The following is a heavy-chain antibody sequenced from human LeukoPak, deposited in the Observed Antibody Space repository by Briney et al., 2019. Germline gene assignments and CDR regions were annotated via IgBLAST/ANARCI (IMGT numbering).Heavy chain of an antibody. CDR2: IYYSGST. Sequence: SETLSLTCTVSGGSISSSSYYWGWIRQPPGKGLEWIGYIYYSGSTNYNPSLKSRVTISVDTSKNQFSLKLSSVTAADTAVYYCARHVPVIPTTKRYFYMDVWGKGTTVTVSS. CDR1: GGSISSSSYY. D-gene: IGHD4-23*01. V-gene: IGHV4-61*05. J-gene: IGHJ6*03. CDR3: ARHVPVIPTTKRYFYMDV.